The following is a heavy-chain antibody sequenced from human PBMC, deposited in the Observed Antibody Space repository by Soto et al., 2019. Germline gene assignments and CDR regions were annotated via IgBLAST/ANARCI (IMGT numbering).Heavy chain of an antibody. Sequence: GESLKISCKGSGYNFAGYWIAWVRQMPGKGLELMGIIYPSDSDTRYRPSFQGQVTISADKSISSACLQWSSLRASDTAMYYCARGGVSTRNFDYWGPGTPVTVSS. CDR3: ARGGVSTRNFDY. V-gene: IGHV5-51*01. D-gene: IGHD3-3*01. CDR1: GYNFAGYW. CDR2: IYPSDSDT. J-gene: IGHJ4*02.